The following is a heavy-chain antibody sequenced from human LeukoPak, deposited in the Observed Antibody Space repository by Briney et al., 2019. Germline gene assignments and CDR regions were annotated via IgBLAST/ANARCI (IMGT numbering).Heavy chain of an antibody. CDR3: ARGTTAVTTGIDY. Sequence: SQTLSLTCTVSGGSISSGGYYWSWIRQHPGKGLEWIGYIYYSGSTYYNPPLKSRVTISVDTSKNQFSLKLSSVTAADTAVYYCARGTTAVTTGIDYWGQGTLVTVSS. D-gene: IGHD4-17*01. J-gene: IGHJ4*02. CDR1: GGSISSGGYY. CDR2: IYYSGST. V-gene: IGHV4-31*03.